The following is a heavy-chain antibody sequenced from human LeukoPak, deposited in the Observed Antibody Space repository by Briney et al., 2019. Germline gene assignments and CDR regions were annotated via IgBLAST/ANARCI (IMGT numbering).Heavy chain of an antibody. D-gene: IGHD5-24*01. CDR2: IYYSGST. V-gene: IGHV4-59*01. CDR3: ARDHRRDGYGGGFDY. Sequence: PSETLSLTCTVSGESISGFYWNWIRQPPGKGLEWLGYIYYSGSTNYNPSLKSRVTISVDTSKNQFSLKLSSVTAADTAVYYCARDHRRDGYGGGFDYWGQGTLVTVSS. J-gene: IGHJ4*02. CDR1: GESISGFY.